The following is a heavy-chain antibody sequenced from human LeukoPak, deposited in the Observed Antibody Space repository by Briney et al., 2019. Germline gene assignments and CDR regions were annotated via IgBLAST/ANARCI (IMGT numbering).Heavy chain of an antibody. CDR2: ISYDGSNK. V-gene: IGHV3-30*04. J-gene: IGHJ4*02. Sequence: GGSLRLSCAASGFTFSSYAMHWVRQAPGKGLKWVAVISYDGSNKYYADSVKGRFTISRDNSKNTLYLQMNSLRAEDTAVYYCARPVYSSSWYFRDWGQGTLVTVSS. CDR3: ARPVYSSSWYFRD. D-gene: IGHD6-13*01. CDR1: GFTFSSYA.